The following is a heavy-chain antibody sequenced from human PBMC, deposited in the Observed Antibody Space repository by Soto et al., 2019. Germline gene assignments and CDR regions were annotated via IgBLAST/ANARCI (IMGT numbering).Heavy chain of an antibody. CDR3: AKHYASGKRYFDY. CDR2: IDNSGSTT. V-gene: IGHV3-23*05. Sequence: GGSLRLPCVASTLTFGRYAMHLVRQAPGKGLEWVSTIDNSGSTTYYADSVKGRFTISRDSSKDTLYLEMNSLRAEDTAVYFCAKHYASGKRYFDYWGPGTLVTVSS. D-gene: IGHD3-10*01. J-gene: IGHJ4*02. CDR1: TLTFGRYA.